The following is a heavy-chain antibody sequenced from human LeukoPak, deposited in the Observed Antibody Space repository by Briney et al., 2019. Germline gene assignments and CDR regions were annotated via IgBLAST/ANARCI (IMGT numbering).Heavy chain of an antibody. V-gene: IGHV1-69*13. Sequence: SVKVSCTASGGTFRNYIFSWVRQAPGQGLEWMGGVMPMFNTSNYAQKFQGRVTITADENTSTVYMELSSLRSEDTAVYYCAKVQNAVVPIAMRGWFDPWGQGTLVAVSS. CDR3: AKVQNAVVPIAMRGWFDP. CDR1: GGTFRNYI. D-gene: IGHD2-2*01. J-gene: IGHJ5*02. CDR2: VMPMFNTS.